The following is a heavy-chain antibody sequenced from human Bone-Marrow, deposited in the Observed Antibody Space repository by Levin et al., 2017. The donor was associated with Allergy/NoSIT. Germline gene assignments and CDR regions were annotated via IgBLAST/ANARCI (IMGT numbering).Heavy chain of an antibody. J-gene: IGHJ4*02. CDR1: EFSITNYW. Sequence: PGGSLRLSCEAFEFSITNYWMQWVRQAPGKGLVWVSRINGDGSITTYADSVKGRFSISRDNAKNTVYLHLNSLRDDDTAVYYCVRGGGLRSNSWSTFDYWGRGTLVTVSS. V-gene: IGHV3-74*01. CDR2: INGDGSIT. CDR3: VRGGGLRSNSWSTFDY. D-gene: IGHD6-13*01.